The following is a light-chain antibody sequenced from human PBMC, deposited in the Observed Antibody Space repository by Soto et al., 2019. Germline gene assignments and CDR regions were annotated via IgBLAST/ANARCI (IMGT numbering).Light chain of an antibody. CDR3: QQYNNWPRT. Sequence: EIVMTQSPATLSVSPGERATLSYRASQTVGSNLAWYQQKPGQVPRLLIYGASTRATGIPARFSGSGSGTEFTLTISSLQSEDFAVYYCQQYNNWPRTFGQGTKVEIK. J-gene: IGKJ1*01. CDR1: QTVGSN. CDR2: GAS. V-gene: IGKV3-15*01.